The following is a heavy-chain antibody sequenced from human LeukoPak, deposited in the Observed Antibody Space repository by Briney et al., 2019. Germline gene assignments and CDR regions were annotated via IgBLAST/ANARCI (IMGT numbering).Heavy chain of an antibody. J-gene: IGHJ3*02. CDR2: IYYSGSI. CDR1: GGSISSGDYY. V-gene: IGHV4-30-4*02. D-gene: IGHD5-24*01. CDR3: ARVKDDNNYDRAFDI. Sequence: PSETLSLTCTVSGGSISSGDYYWSWIRQPPGKGLEWIGYIYYSGSIYYNPSLKSRVTTSIDTSKKQFSLKLTSVTAADTAVYYCARVKDDNNYDRAFDIWGQGTMVTVSS.